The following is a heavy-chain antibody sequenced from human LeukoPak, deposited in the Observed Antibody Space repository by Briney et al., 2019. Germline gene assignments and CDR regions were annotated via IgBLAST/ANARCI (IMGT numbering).Heavy chain of an antibody. V-gene: IGHV3-23*01. Sequence: GASLRLSCAASGFTFSSYAMNWVRQAPGKGPEWVSTISGSGGSTYYADSVKGRFTISRDNSKNTLYLQTNSLRAEDTAIYYCAKRPGGFYYDSSDYYDYWGQGTLVTVSS. CDR3: AKRPGGFYYDSSDYYDY. J-gene: IGHJ4*02. D-gene: IGHD3-22*01. CDR2: ISGSGGST. CDR1: GFTFSSYA.